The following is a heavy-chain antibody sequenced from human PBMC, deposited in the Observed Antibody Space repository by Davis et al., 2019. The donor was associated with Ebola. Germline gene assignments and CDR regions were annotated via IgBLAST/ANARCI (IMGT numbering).Heavy chain of an antibody. CDR1: GGTFSSYA. V-gene: IGHV1-18*01. J-gene: IGHJ6*02. CDR3: ARTTTNGRGNYYYGMDV. CDR2: INPYNGDT. D-gene: IGHD4-11*01. Sequence: ASVTVSCKASGGTFSSYAISWVRQAPGQGLEWMGWINPYNGDTKNAQKLQGRVTMTTDTSTSTTYMELRSLRSDDTAVYYCARTTTNGRGNYYYGMDVWGQGTTVTVSS.